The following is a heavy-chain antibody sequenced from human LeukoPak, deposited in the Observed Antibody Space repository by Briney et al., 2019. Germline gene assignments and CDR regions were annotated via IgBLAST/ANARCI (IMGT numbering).Heavy chain of an antibody. CDR2: INHSGST. D-gene: IGHD2-2*01. Sequence: SETLSLTCAVYGGSFSGYYWSWIRQPPGKGLEWIGEINHSGSTNYNPSLKSRVTISVDTSKNQFSLKLSSVTAADTAVYYRARVPRTTRLDYWGQGTLVTVSS. CDR3: ARVPRTTRLDY. V-gene: IGHV4-34*01. CDR1: GGSFSGYY. J-gene: IGHJ4*02.